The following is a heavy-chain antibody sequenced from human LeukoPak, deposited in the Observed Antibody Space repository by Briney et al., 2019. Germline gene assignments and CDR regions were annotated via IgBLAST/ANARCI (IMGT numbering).Heavy chain of an antibody. V-gene: IGHV3-7*03. J-gene: IGHJ4*02. CDR1: GFTFSSYW. CDR2: IKQDGSEK. D-gene: IGHD3-3*01. Sequence: GGSLRLSCAASGFTFSSYWMSWVRQAPGKGLEWVANIKQDGSEKYYVDSVKGRFTISRDKSKNTLYLQMNNLRAEDTAVYYCAKPSYDFWSAYDYWGQGTLVTVSS. CDR3: AKPSYDFWSAYDY.